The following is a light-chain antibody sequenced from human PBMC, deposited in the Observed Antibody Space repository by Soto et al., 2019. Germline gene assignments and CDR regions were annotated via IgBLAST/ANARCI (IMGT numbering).Light chain of an antibody. V-gene: IGKV3-20*01. CDR2: GAS. J-gene: IGKJ1*01. CDR1: QSISSSY. Sequence: EIVLTQSPGTLSLFPGERATLSCRASQSISSSYLAWDQQKPGQAPRLLIHGASNRATGIPDRFSGAGSGTDFTLTISRLEPEDFAVYYCHQYGSAPAWTFGQGTKVEIK. CDR3: HQYGSAPAWT.